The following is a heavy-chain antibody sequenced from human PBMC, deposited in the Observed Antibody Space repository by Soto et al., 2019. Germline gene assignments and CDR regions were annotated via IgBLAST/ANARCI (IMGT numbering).Heavy chain of an antibody. CDR1: GFTFSSYS. V-gene: IGHV3-48*02. Sequence: GGSLRLSCAASGFTFSSYSMNWVRQAPGKGLEWVSYISSSSRTIYYAESVKGQFTISRDNAKNSLYLKMNSLRDEDTAVYYCAGDSGSYYEYFSYYYYGMDVWGQGTTVTVSS. D-gene: IGHD1-26*01. CDR2: ISSSSRTI. J-gene: IGHJ6*02. CDR3: AGDSGSYYEYFSYYYYGMDV.